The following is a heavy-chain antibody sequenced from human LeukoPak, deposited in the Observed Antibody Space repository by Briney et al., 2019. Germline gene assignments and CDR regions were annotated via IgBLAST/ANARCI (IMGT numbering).Heavy chain of an antibody. J-gene: IGHJ4*02. Sequence: GGSLRLSCAASGFTFSSYSMNWVRQAPGKGLEWVSSIRSSSSYIYYADSVKGRFTISRDNAKNSLYLQMNSLRAEDTAVYYCARAEGNGWVREDYWGQGTLVTVSS. CDR2: IRSSSSYI. CDR3: ARAEGNGWVREDY. D-gene: IGHD6-19*01. CDR1: GFTFSSYS. V-gene: IGHV3-21*01.